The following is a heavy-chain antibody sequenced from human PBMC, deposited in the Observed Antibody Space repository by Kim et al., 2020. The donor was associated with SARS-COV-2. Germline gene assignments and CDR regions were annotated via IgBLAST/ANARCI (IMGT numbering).Heavy chain of an antibody. V-gene: IGHV4-31*03. Sequence: SETLSLTCTVSGGSISSGGYYWSWIRQHPGKGLEWIGYIYYSGSTYYNPSLKSRVTISVDTSKNQFSLKLSSVTAADTAVHYCARDLSKGNAFDIWGQGTMVTVSS. CDR3: ARDLSKGNAFDI. CDR1: GGSISSGGYY. J-gene: IGHJ3*02. CDR2: IYYSGST.